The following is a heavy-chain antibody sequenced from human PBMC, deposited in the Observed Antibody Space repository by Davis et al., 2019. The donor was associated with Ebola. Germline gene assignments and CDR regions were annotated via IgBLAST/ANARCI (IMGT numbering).Heavy chain of an antibody. CDR3: ARKYYDFWRAKDYFDY. Sequence: PGGSLRLSCAVYGGSFSGYYWSWIRQPPGKGLEWIGEINHSGSTNYNPSLKSRVTISVDTSKNQFSLKLSSVTAADTAVYYCARKYYDFWRAKDYFDYWGQGTLVTVSS. V-gene: IGHV4-34*01. CDR2: INHSGST. D-gene: IGHD3-3*01. J-gene: IGHJ4*02. CDR1: GGSFSGYY.